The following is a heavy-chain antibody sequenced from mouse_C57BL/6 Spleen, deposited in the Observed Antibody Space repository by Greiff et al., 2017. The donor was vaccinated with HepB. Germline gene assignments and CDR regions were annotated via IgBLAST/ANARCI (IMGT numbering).Heavy chain of an antibody. CDR1: GYTFTSYW. J-gene: IGHJ2*01. Sequence: QVQLQQPGAELVKPGASVKMSCKASGYTFTSYWITWVKQRPGQGLEWIGDIYPGSGSTNYNEKFKSKATLTVDTSSSTAYMQLSSLTSEDSAVYYCARSSNYEGRYYFDYWGQGTTLTVSS. V-gene: IGHV1-55*01. CDR3: ARSSNYEGRYYFDY. D-gene: IGHD2-4*01. CDR2: IYPGSGST.